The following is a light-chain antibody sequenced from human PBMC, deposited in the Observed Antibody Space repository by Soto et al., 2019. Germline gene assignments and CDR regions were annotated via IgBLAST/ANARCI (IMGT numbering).Light chain of an antibody. Sequence: QSALTQPASVSGSPGQSITISCTGTSRDIGNYNLVSWYQQHPGKAPKLMIYEGSKRPSGVSNRFSGSKSGNTASLSISGLQAEDEADYYCCSYAGSSTYVFGTGTKVTVL. V-gene: IGLV2-23*01. CDR3: CSYAGSSTYV. CDR1: SRDIGNYNL. CDR2: EGS. J-gene: IGLJ1*01.